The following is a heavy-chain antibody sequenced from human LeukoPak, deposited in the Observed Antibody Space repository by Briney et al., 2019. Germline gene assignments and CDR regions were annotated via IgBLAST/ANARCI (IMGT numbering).Heavy chain of an antibody. Sequence: GGSLRLSCAASGFTFSSYGMHWVRQAPGKGLEWVAVISYDGSNKYYADSVKGRFTISRDNSKNTLYLQMNSLRAEDTAVYYCAKDPEYCSGGSCYSGGWFDPWGQGTLDTVSS. V-gene: IGHV3-30*18. D-gene: IGHD2-15*01. CDR1: GFTFSSYG. CDR2: ISYDGSNK. CDR3: AKDPEYCSGGSCYSGGWFDP. J-gene: IGHJ5*02.